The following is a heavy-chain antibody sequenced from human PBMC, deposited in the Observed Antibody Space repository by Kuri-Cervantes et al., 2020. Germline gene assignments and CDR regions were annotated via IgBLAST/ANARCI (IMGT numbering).Heavy chain of an antibody. J-gene: IGHJ4*02. CDR1: GYSINSGYY. D-gene: IGHD4-17*01. Sequence: SETLSLTCGVSGYSINSGYYWGWIRQSAGKGLEWIGRIYSSGLSSYNPPLQSRITMSVDRSKNQFSLRLSSLSAADTAVYYCARQSRVHYGDYYYFDYWGQGTLVTVSS. CDR2: IYSSGLS. V-gene: IGHV4-4*07. CDR3: ARQSRVHYGDYYYFDY.